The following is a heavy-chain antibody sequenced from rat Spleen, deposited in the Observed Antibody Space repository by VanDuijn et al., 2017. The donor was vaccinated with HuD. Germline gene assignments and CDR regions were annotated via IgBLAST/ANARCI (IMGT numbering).Heavy chain of an antibody. V-gene: IGHV5S10*01. CDR1: GFTFSDYN. CDR2: IIYDGSRT. Sequence: EVQLVESGGGLVQPGRSLKLSCAASGFTFSDYNMAWVRQAPKKGLEWVATIIYDGSRTYYRDSVKGRFTISRDNAKSTLDLQMNSLRSEDTATYYCARPPYVYYGLYWYFDFWGPGTMVTVSS. CDR3: ARPPYVYYGLYWYFDF. J-gene: IGHJ1*01. D-gene: IGHD1-6*01.